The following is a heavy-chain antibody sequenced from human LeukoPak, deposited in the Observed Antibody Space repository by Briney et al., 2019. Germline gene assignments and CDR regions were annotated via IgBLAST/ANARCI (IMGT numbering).Heavy chain of an antibody. Sequence: PGGSLRLSCAASGFTFSSVGMHWVRQAPGKGLEWVAFIQFDGSNSYYEDSVKGLFTLSRDNSKNTLYLQMDSLRAEDTAIYYCAKGQGYYCDHWGRGTMVTVSS. J-gene: IGHJ4*02. CDR3: AKGQGYYCDH. D-gene: IGHD3-22*01. CDR1: GFTFSSVG. CDR2: IQFDGSNS. V-gene: IGHV3-30*02.